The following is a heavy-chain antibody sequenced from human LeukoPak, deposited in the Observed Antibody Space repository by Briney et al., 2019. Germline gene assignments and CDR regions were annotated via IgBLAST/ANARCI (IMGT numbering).Heavy chain of an antibody. J-gene: IGHJ6*03. D-gene: IGHD3-10*01. V-gene: IGHV3-49*04. CDR2: IRSKAYGGTT. Sequence: GGSLRLSCTASGFTFGDYAMSWVRQAPGKGLEWVGFIRSKAYGGTTEYAASVKGRFTISRDDSKSIAYLQMNSLKTEDTAVYYCTREGITMVRGVIIPLYYMDVWGKGTTVTVSS. CDR1: GFTFGDYA. CDR3: TREGITMVRGVIIPLYYMDV.